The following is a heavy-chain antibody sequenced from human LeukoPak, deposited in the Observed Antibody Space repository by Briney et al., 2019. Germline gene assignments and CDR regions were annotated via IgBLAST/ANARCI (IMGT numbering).Heavy chain of an antibody. Sequence: GRSLRLSCAASGFTFSSYSMNWVSQAPGKGLEWHSSISSSSTYINYADSVKGRFSISRDNAKNSLYLQMNSLRAEDTAVYYCARDRGYSGYGLDAFDIWGQGTMVTVSS. CDR2: ISSSSTYI. J-gene: IGHJ3*02. CDR1: GFTFSSYS. D-gene: IGHD5-12*01. V-gene: IGHV3-21*01. CDR3: ARDRGYSGYGLDAFDI.